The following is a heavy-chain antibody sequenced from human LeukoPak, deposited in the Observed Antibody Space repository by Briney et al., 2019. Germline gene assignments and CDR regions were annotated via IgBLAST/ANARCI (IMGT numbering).Heavy chain of an antibody. J-gene: IGHJ2*01. CDR1: GFTFSSYA. D-gene: IGHD4-17*01. CDR2: ISSSSSYI. V-gene: IGHV3-21*01. Sequence: GGSLRLSCAASGFTFSSYAMSWVRQAPGKGLEWVSSISSSSSYIYYADSVKGRFTISRDNSKNTLYLQMNSLRAEDTAVYYCAKDRDYGDYERYFHLWGRGTLVTVSS. CDR3: AKDRDYGDYERYFHL.